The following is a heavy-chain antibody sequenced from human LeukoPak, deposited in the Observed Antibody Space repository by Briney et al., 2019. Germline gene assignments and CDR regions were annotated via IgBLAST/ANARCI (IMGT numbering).Heavy chain of an antibody. CDR3: ARRSSSGCDYDY. CDR1: GFTFSSYS. J-gene: IGHJ4*02. V-gene: IGHV3-21*01. Sequence: PGGSLRLSCAASGFTFSSYSMNWVRQAPGKGLEWVSSISSSSSYIYYADSVKGRFAISRDNAKNSLYLQMNSLRAEDTAVYYCARRSSSGCDYDYWGQGTLVTVSS. D-gene: IGHD5-12*01. CDR2: ISSSSSYI.